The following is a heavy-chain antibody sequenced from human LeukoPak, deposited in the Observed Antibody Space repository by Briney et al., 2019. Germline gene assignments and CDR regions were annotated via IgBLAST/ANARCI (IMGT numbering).Heavy chain of an antibody. CDR2: INHSGGT. V-gene: IGHV4-34*01. CDR3: ARAVAAAGREGYFDY. CDR1: GGSFSGYY. Sequence: SETLSLTCAVYGGSFSGYYWSWIRQPPGKGLEWIGEINHSGGTNYNPSLKSRVTISVDTSKNQFSLKLSSVTAADTAVYYCARAVAAAGREGYFDYWGQGTLVTVSS. J-gene: IGHJ4*02. D-gene: IGHD6-13*01.